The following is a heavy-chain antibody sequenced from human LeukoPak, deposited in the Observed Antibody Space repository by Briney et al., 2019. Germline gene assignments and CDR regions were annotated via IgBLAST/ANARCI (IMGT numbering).Heavy chain of an antibody. J-gene: IGHJ4*02. CDR1: GYTFTGYY. V-gene: IGHV1-2*02. CDR2: INPNSGGT. D-gene: IGHD2-2*01. Sequence: ASVKVSCKASGYTFTGYYMHWVRQAPGQGLEWMGWINPNSGGTNYAQKFQGRVTMTRDTSISTAYMELSRLRSDDTAVYYCARGGIVVVPAAISIGVFDYWGQGTLVTVSS. CDR3: ARGGIVVVPAAISIGVFDY.